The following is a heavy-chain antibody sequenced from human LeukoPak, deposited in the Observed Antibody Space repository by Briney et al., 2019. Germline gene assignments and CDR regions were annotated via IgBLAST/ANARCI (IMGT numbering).Heavy chain of an antibody. CDR2: MSHSGST. D-gene: IGHD1/OR15-1a*01. V-gene: IGHV4-38-2*01. J-gene: IGHJ4*02. Sequence: SETLSLTCAVSGYSITSGFSWGWIRQPPGKGLEWIGAMSHSGSTDFNPSLKSRVSISVDTSKNQFSLKLTSVTAADTAFHYCARQVEQGTIYYFDYWGQGTLVTVSS. CDR1: GYSITSGFS. CDR3: ARQVEQGTIYYFDY.